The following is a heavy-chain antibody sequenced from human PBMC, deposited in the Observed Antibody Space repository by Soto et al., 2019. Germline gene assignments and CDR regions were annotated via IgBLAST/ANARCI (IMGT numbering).Heavy chain of an antibody. J-gene: IGHJ6*02. CDR2: ISHTGTS. CDR1: GDSMRRSDYY. D-gene: IGHD2-8*02. CDR3: ARVGEVVYVPPQSNYYRYGMDV. Sequence: QVQLQESGPGLVKPSQTLSLTCTVSGDSMRRSDYYWSWIRQAPGKGLEWIGYISHTGTSHYIPSLEGRVSISIDTYNTQFSLRLTSMTAADTAVYFGARVGEVVYVPPQSNYYRYGMDVWGQGTTVVVSS. V-gene: IGHV4-30-4*01.